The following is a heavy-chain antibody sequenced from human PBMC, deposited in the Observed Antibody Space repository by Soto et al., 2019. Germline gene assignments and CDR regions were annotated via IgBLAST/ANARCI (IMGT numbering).Heavy chain of an antibody. V-gene: IGHV4-34*01. Sequence: SETLSLTCAVYGGSFSGYYWSWIRQPPGKGLEWIGEINHSGSTNYNPSLKSRVTISVDTSKNQFSLKLSSVTAADTAVYYCARGYFTIFGVVIGRSSNWFDPWGQGTLVTVSS. CDR2: INHSGST. CDR1: GGSFSGYY. D-gene: IGHD3-3*01. J-gene: IGHJ5*02. CDR3: ARGYFTIFGVVIGRSSNWFDP.